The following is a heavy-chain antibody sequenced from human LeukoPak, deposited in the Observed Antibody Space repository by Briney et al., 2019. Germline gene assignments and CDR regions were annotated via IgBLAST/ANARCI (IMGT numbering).Heavy chain of an antibody. CDR1: GFTFSSYA. V-gene: IGHV3-30*18. D-gene: IGHD6-13*01. CDR2: ISYDGSNK. CDR3: AKVGSNWDFDY. J-gene: IGHJ4*02. Sequence: GGSLRLSCAASGFTFSSYAMHWVRQAPGKGLEWVALISYDGSNKYYADSVKGRFTISRDNSKNTLYLQMNSLRTEDTAVYYCAKVGSNWDFDYWGQGTLVTVSS.